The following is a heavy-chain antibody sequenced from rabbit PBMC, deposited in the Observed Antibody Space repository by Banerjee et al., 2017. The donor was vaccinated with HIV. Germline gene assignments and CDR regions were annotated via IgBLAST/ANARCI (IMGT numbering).Heavy chain of an antibody. CDR1: GFSFSSSYW. CDR2: IDAGIRSA. D-gene: IGHD8-1*01. J-gene: IGHJ4*01. V-gene: IGHV1S45*01. Sequence: QLEESGEVLVKPEGSLPHTCTASGFSFSSSYWICWVRQAPGKGLEWVGCIDAGIRSAYYARWAKGRFTISKTSSTTVTLQMTSLTAADTATYFCARTTYAGRSYPYNLWGQGTLVTVS. CDR3: ARTTYAGRSYPYNL.